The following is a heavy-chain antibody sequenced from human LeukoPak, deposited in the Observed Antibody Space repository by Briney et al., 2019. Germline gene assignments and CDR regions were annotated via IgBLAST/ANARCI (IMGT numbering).Heavy chain of an antibody. V-gene: IGHV3-66*01. CDR1: GFSVSSNY. D-gene: IGHD2-21*01. CDR2: LYSGGAT. CDR3: ARDGGRKNFGDRFYYGMDV. J-gene: IGHJ6*02. Sequence: GGSLRLSCAASGFSVSSNYMSWVRQAPGKGLEWVSVLYSGGATYYADSVKGRFTISRDNSKNTLYLHLNSLRADDTAVYYCARDGGRKNFGDRFYYGMDVWGQGTTVTVSS.